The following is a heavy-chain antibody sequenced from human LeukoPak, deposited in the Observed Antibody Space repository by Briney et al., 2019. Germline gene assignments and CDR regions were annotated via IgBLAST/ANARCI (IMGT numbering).Heavy chain of an antibody. V-gene: IGHV3-49*04. Sequence: PGGSLRLSCTASGFNFGEFAMSWVRQAPGKGLEWVGFVRSRGYGGTTEYAASVKGRFTISRDDSKNTLYLQMNSLKVEDTAVYYCTTAYYYDSSGYYYDDYWGQGTLVTVSS. CDR2: VRSRGYGGTT. J-gene: IGHJ4*02. CDR3: TTAYYYDSSGYYYDDY. CDR1: GFNFGEFA. D-gene: IGHD3-22*01.